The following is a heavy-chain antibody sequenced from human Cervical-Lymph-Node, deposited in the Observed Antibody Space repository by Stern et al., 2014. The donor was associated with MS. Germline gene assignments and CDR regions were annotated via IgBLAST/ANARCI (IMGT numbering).Heavy chain of an antibody. Sequence: QVQLQQSGAEVKKPGASVKVSCKASGYTRSSYYMHWVRQAPGQGLEWMGMINPGAGRTSYAEKFRGRVTMTKDTSTSTVIMELSSLRSEDTAVYFCARDLDNTDSNYEVVYWGQGTLVIVSS. CDR2: INPGAGRT. D-gene: IGHD4-11*01. CDR1: GYTRSSYY. CDR3: ARDLDNTDSNYEVVY. V-gene: IGHV1-46*01. J-gene: IGHJ4*02.